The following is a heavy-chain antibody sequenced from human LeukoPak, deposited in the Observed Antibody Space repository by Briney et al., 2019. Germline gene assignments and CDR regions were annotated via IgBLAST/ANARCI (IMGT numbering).Heavy chain of an antibody. V-gene: IGHV1-46*01. CDR2: INPSGGST. CDR1: GYTLTELS. Sequence: ASVKVSCKVSGYTLTELSMHWVRQAPGQGLEWMGIINPSGGSTSYAQKFQGRVTMTRDMSTSTVYMELSSLRSEDTAVYYCARAGIAARPYYYYYMDVWGKGTTVTVSS. CDR3: ARAGIAARPYYYYYMDV. D-gene: IGHD6-6*01. J-gene: IGHJ6*03.